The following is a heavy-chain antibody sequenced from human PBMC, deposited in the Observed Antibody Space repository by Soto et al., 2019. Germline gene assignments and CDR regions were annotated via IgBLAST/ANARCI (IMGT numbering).Heavy chain of an antibody. CDR1: GDSVSSNSAA. CDR3: AKPGELVPAAMRVFYMDV. Sequence: SQTLSLTCDISGDSVSSNSAAWNWIRQTPSRGLEWLGRTYYKSKWYYDYAVSVKSRIIVNPDTSKNQFSLHLNSVTPEDTAVYYCAKPGELVPAAMRVFYMDVWGKGTTVTVSS. D-gene: IGHD2-2*01. V-gene: IGHV6-1*01. J-gene: IGHJ6*03. CDR2: TYYKSKWYY.